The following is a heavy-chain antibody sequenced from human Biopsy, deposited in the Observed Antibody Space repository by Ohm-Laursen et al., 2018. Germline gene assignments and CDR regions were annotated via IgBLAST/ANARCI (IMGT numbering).Heavy chain of an antibody. Sequence: GTLSLTCTVSGGSIGSFFWSWIRQPPGKGLEWIGYIYYNGSTNYNPSLRSRVTISVDRSKNQFSLKLSSVTAADTAIYYCARGMRSSGWPYFDSWGQGTLVTVSS. CDR2: IYYNGST. J-gene: IGHJ4*02. CDR1: GGSIGSFF. V-gene: IGHV4-59*01. D-gene: IGHD6-19*01. CDR3: ARGMRSSGWPYFDS.